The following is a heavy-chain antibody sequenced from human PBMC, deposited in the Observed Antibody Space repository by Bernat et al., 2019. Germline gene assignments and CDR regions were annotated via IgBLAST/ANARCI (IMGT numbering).Heavy chain of an antibody. V-gene: IGHV5-51*01. CDR1: GYTFTNSW. CDR3: ARGIIAAVYNWFDP. CDR2: FHPGDSDT. Sequence: EVQLVQSGAEVKKPGESLKISCQVSGYTFTNSWIGWVRQMPGKGLEWMGIFHPGDSDTRYSPSFQGKVTMSADKSINTAYLQGSSLKASDTAMYYGARGIIAAVYNWFDPWGQGTPVTVSS. D-gene: IGHD6-13*01. J-gene: IGHJ5*02.